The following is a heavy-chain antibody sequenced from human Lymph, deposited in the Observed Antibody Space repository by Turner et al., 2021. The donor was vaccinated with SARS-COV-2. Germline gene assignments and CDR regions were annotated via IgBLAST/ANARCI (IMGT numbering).Heavy chain of an antibody. V-gene: IGHV1-69*01. D-gene: IGHD6-19*01. CDR3: ARDTAVAGTLGAFDI. Sequence: SCKASGGTFSSYAISWVRQAPGQGLEWMGGIIPIFGTGNYAQKFQGRVTITADESMSTAYMELSSLRSEDTAVYYCARDTAVAGTLGAFDIWGQGTMVTVSS. CDR1: GGTFSSYA. J-gene: IGHJ3*02. CDR2: IIPIFGTG.